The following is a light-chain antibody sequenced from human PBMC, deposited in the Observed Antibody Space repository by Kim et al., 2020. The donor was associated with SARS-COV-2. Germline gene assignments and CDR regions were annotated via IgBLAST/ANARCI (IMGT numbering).Light chain of an antibody. V-gene: IGLV2-14*04. J-gene: IGLJ3*02. CDR3: SSYADSTTWV. CDR1: SSDVGGFDD. Sequence: GQSITSYCTGSSSDVGGFDDVCWYQQNPDKVPKLRIYDVNKRPSEVYSRFSVSKSGNTASLTISGLQTDDEADYYCSSYADSTTWVFGGGTQLTVL. CDR2: DVN.